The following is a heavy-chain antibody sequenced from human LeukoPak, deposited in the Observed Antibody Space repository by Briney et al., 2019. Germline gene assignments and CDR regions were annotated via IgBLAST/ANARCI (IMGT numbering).Heavy chain of an antibody. V-gene: IGHV3-21*01. D-gene: IGHD2-21*02. J-gene: IGHJ3*02. CDR3: ASRNQYCGGDCFWAFDI. CDR2: ISSSGSYI. CDR1: GFTFSTYS. Sequence: GGSLRLSCAASGFTFSTYSMNWVRQAPGKGLEWVSSISSSGSYIYYADSVKGRFTISRDNAKNSLYLQMNSLRAEDTAVYYCASRNQYCGGDCFWAFDIWGQGTMVTVSS.